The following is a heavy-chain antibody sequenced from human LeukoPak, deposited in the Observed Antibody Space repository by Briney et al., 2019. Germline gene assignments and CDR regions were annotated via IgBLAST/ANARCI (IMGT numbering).Heavy chain of an antibody. CDR2: IYYSGTT. J-gene: IGHJ4*02. V-gene: IGHV4-59*01. D-gene: IGHD3-22*01. Sequence: SETLSLTCSVSGGAISGYYWSWIRQPPGKGLEWIGYIYYSGTTNYNPSLKSRVTISVDMSKNRFSLKLTSVTAADTAVYYCARVVRPDTSGYYHFDYWGQGTLVTVSS. CDR1: GGAISGYY. CDR3: ARVVRPDTSGYYHFDY.